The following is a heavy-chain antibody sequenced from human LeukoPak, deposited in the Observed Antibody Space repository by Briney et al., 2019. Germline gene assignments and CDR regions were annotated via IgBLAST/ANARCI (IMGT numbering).Heavy chain of an antibody. D-gene: IGHD2-15*01. V-gene: IGHV3-23*01. CDR2: IGGGGGDR. CDR3: AKHHRCSGDSCYRPSYYYYGMDV. J-gene: IGHJ6*02. Sequence: AASVKVSCKASGGTFSSYAISWVRQAPGKGLEWVSTIGGGGGDRYYADSVKGRFTISRDNSKNTLYLQMNSLRAEDTAVYYCAKHHRCSGDSCYRPSYYYYGMDVWGQGTTVTVSS. CDR1: GGTFSSYA.